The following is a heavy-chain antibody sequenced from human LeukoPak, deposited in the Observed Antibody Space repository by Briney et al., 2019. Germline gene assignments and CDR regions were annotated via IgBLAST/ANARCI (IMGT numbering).Heavy chain of an antibody. CDR2: IIPILGIA. Sequence: ASVKVSCKASGVTFSSYSITWVRQAPGQGLEWMGRIIPILGIASYAQKFQGRVTITADKSTSTAYMELSRLRSDDTAVYYCARDPGDYGGNRFDYWGQGTLVTISS. CDR1: GVTFSSYS. J-gene: IGHJ4*02. D-gene: IGHD4-23*01. V-gene: IGHV1-69*04. CDR3: ARDPGDYGGNRFDY.